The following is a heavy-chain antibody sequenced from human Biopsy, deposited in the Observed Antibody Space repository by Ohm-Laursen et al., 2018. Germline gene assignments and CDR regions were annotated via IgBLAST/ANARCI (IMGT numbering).Heavy chain of an antibody. Sequence: EASVKVSCKASGYTFTGQYLHWVRQVPGQGLEWMGWINPHSGTTKFAQDFQGRVTMTRDTSITTAYMELRRLRSDDTAVYYCAKGQDLRGGAEYFQHWGQGALVTVSS. CDR3: AKGQDLRGGAEYFQH. CDR2: INPHSGTT. J-gene: IGHJ1*01. D-gene: IGHD2-15*01. V-gene: IGHV1-2*02. CDR1: GYTFTGQY.